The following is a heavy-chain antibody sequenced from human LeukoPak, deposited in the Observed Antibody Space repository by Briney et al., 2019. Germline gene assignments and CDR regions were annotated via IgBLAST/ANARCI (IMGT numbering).Heavy chain of an antibody. Sequence: PGGSLRLSCAASGFSFSNYGIHWVRQAPGKGLEWVAFIRFDGTNKYYTDSVRGRFTISRDNSKNTLFLQMNSLRAVDTAVYYCAKHIVATNKWELADAFDIWGQGTMVTVSS. D-gene: IGHD5-12*01. CDR1: GFSFSNYG. CDR2: IRFDGTNK. J-gene: IGHJ3*02. V-gene: IGHV3-30*02. CDR3: AKHIVATNKWELADAFDI.